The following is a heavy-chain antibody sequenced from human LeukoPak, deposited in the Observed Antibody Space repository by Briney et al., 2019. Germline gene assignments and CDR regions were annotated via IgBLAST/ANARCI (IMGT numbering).Heavy chain of an antibody. CDR3: ARLSGYPDY. V-gene: IGHV4-39*01. CDR2: IYYSGST. Sequence: SETQSLTCTVSGGSISSSNYYWGWIRQPPGKGLEWIGSIYYSGSTYYNPSLKSRVTISVDTSKNPFSLKLSSVTAADTAVYYCARLSGYPDYWGQGTLVTVSS. CDR1: GGSISSSNYY. J-gene: IGHJ4*02. D-gene: IGHD5-12*01.